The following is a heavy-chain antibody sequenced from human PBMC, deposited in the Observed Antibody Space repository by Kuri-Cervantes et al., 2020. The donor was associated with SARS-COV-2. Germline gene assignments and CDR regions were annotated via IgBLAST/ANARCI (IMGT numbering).Heavy chain of an antibody. D-gene: IGHD2-2*01. CDR3: ARRPDQIYWYFDL. J-gene: IGHJ2*01. CDR2: IYYSGGT. Sequence: LRLSCTVSGGSISSGGFYWSWIRQHPGKGLEWIAYIYYSGGTYYNPSLKSRVTISVDTSKNQSSLKLSSVTAADTAVYYCARRPDQIYWYFDLWGRGTLVTVSS. V-gene: IGHV4-31*03. CDR1: GGSISSGGFY.